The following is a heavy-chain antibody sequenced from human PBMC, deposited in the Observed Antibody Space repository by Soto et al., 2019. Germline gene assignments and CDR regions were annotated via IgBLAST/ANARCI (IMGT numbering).Heavy chain of an antibody. D-gene: IGHD2-2*01. CDR1: GGSFSGYY. J-gene: IGHJ5*02. Sequence: SETLSLTCAVYGGSFSGYYWSWIRQPPGKGLEWIGEINHSGSTNYNPSLQSRVTISVDTSKNQFSLKLSSVTAADTALSYCARVEDIVGVPAASGWFDPWGQGTLVTVSS. V-gene: IGHV4-34*01. CDR3: ARVEDIVGVPAASGWFDP. CDR2: INHSGST.